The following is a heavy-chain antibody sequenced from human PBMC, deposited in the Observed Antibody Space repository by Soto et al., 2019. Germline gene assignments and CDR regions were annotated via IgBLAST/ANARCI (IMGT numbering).Heavy chain of an antibody. Sequence: QVQLQESSTGLVKPSQTLSLTCTVSGGSISSGGYYWSWIRQHPGKGLEWIGYIYYSGSTYYNPSLKSRVTISVDTSKNQFSLKLSSVTAADTAVYYCARGSYSGYDPWYFDLWGRGTLVTVSS. CDR3: ARGSYSGYDPWYFDL. CDR1: GGSISSGGYY. J-gene: IGHJ2*01. CDR2: IYYSGST. V-gene: IGHV4-31*03. D-gene: IGHD5-12*01.